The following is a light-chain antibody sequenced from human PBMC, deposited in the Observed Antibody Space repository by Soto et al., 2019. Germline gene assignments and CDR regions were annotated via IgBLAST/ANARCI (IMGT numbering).Light chain of an antibody. CDR1: SSDFSPYNF. Sequence: QSALTQPASVSGSPGQSIAISCTATSSDFSPYNFVSWYQQHPGKAPRLLIYDVNSRPSGVSNRFSGSTSGITASLTISGLQAEDEADYYCSSFSSSNNVVAFGGGTKVTVL. CDR2: DVN. V-gene: IGLV2-14*03. J-gene: IGLJ2*01. CDR3: SSFSSSNNVVA.